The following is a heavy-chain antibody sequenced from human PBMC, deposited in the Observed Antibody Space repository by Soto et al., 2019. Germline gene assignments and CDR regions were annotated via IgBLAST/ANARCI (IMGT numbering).Heavy chain of an antibody. V-gene: IGHV3-30-3*01. CDR1: GGTFISYA. CDR3: AREGKLELSF. D-gene: IGHD1-7*01. CDR2: ISYDGSNK. Sequence: GGSLRLSCAASGGTFISYAMHWVRQAPGKGLEWVAVISYDGSNKYYADSEKGRFTIPRDNSKNTLYLQMNSLRAEDTAVYYCAREGKLELSFWGQGTLVTVSS. J-gene: IGHJ4*02.